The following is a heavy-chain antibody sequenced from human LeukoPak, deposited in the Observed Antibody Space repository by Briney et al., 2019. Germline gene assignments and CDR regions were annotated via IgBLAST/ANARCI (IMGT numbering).Heavy chain of an antibody. CDR1: GFTFSSYW. V-gene: IGHV3-74*01. D-gene: IGHD3-16*02. J-gene: IGHJ3*02. CDR3: ARDGDYVWGSYRYTYDAFDI. Sequence: GGSLRLSCAASGFTFSSYWMHWVRQAPGKGLVWVSHINSDGSSTSYADSVKGRFTISRDNAKNTLYLQMNSLRAEDTAVYYCARDGDYVWGSYRYTYDAFDIWGQGTMVTVSS. CDR2: INSDGSST.